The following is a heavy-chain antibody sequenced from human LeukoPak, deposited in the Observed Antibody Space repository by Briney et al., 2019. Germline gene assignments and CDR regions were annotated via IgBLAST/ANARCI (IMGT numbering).Heavy chain of an antibody. V-gene: IGHV3-73*01. Sequence: GGSLRLSCAASGLTFSGSAMHWVRQASGKGLEWVGRIRSKANSYATAYAASVKGRFTISRDDSKNTAYLQMNSLKTEDTAVYYCTSLTDPFDYWGQGTLVTVSS. CDR3: TSLTDPFDY. CDR2: IRSKANSYAT. J-gene: IGHJ4*02. D-gene: IGHD2-21*02. CDR1: GLTFSGSA.